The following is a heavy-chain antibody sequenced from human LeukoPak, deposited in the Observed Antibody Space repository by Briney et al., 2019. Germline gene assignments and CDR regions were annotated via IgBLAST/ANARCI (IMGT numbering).Heavy chain of an antibody. CDR3: ARGIHDWYFDL. J-gene: IGHJ2*01. D-gene: IGHD5-18*01. V-gene: IGHV4-59*01. Sequence: SETLSLTCTVSGGSISSYYWSWIRQPPGKGLEWIGYIYYSGSTSYNPSLKSRVTISVDTSKNQFSLELSSVTAADTAVYYCARGIHDWYFDLWGRGTLVTVSS. CDR1: GGSISSYY. CDR2: IYYSGST.